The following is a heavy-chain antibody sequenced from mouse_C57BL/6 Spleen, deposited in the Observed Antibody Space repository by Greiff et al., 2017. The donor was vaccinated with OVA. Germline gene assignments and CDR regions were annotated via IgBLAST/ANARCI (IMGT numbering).Heavy chain of an antibody. CDR3: ARNWVAMDY. J-gene: IGHJ4*01. CDR2: IYPGDGDT. CDR1: GYAFSSSW. V-gene: IGHV1-82*01. D-gene: IGHD4-1*01. Sequence: VQLQQSGPELVKPGASVKISCKASGYAFSSSWMNWVKQRPGKGLEWIGRIYPGDGDTNYNGTFKGKATLTADKSSSTAYMQLSSLTSEDSAVYCCARNWVAMDYWGQGTSVTVSS.